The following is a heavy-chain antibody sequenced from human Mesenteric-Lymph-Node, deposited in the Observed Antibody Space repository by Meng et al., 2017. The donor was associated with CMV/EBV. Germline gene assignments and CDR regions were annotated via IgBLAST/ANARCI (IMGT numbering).Heavy chain of an antibody. V-gene: IGHV4-31*02. CDR3: ARGGGCSSTNCAIDY. CDR1: GGAINSGDYY. Sequence: SGGAINSGDYYRSWIRQRPGKSLEWIGYICCRGTTYYSPSLASRATISLDTSNNQLSLKLSSVTAADTAVYFCARGGGCSSTNCAIDYWGQGTLVTVSS. CDR2: ICCRGTT. J-gene: IGHJ4*02. D-gene: IGHD2-2*01.